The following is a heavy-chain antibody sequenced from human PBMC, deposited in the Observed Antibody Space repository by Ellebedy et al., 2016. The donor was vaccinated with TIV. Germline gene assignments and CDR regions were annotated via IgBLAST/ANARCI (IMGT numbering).Heavy chain of an antibody. J-gene: IGHJ4*02. CDR1: GYTFTSDL. Sequence: AASVKVSCKASGYTFTSDLIHWVQQAPGQGLEWMGTVNPFNGGTGYAQRFQGRVTMTRDTSASTVYMELSSLRSDDTAVYYCAREGGVYYFDYWGQGTLVTVSS. D-gene: IGHD2-8*02. CDR3: AREGGVYYFDY. V-gene: IGHV1-46*01. CDR2: VNPFNGGT.